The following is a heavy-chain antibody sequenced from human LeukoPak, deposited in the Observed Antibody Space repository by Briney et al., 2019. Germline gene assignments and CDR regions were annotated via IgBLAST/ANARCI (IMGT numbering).Heavy chain of an antibody. CDR1: GFSFSIFA. CDR2: ITAGDYPT. J-gene: IGHJ5*02. Sequence: GGSLRLSCAASGFSFSIFAMTWVRQAPGKVLEWVASITAGDYPTYNTDSVKGRFTISRDNSKNTLYLQMNSLRADATAVSYCTQDPNGASVGALDPWGQGTLVTVSS. CDR3: TQDPNGASVGALDP. D-gene: IGHD4-17*01. V-gene: IGHV3-23*01.